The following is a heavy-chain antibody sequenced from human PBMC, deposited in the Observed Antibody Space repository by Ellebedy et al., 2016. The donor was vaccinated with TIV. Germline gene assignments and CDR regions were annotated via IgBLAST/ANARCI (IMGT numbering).Heavy chain of an antibody. J-gene: IGHJ6*02. Sequence: SETLSLTCTVPGGSISGTKYYWGWTRQPPGKGLEWIGSIYYSGSTYYNPSLKSRVIISVDTSKNQFSLNLDSVTAADTAVYYCARDASYFHDSSGYFGRIYYYYGMDVWGQGTTVTVSS. CDR2: IYYSGST. D-gene: IGHD3-22*01. V-gene: IGHV4-39*07. CDR1: GGSISGTKYY. CDR3: ARDASYFHDSSGYFGRIYYYYGMDV.